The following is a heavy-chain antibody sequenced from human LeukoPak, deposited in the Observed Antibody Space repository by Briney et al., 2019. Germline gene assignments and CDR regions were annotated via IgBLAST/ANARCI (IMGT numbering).Heavy chain of an antibody. CDR1: GYTFTDYY. J-gene: IGHJ4*02. CDR2: MNPNSGNT. D-gene: IGHD3-22*01. CDR3: ARGPFGSGYK. Sequence: ASVKVSCKASGYTFTDYYLHWVRQATGQGLEWMGWMNPNSGNTDYAQKFQGRVTMTRNTSISTAYMELSSLRSEDTAVYYCARGPFGSGYKWGQGTLVTVSS. V-gene: IGHV1-8*02.